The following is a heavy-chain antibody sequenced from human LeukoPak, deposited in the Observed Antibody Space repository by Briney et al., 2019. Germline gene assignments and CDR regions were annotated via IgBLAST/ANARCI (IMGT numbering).Heavy chain of an antibody. D-gene: IGHD2-15*01. CDR3: AARSGGDPNWFDP. V-gene: IGHV4-30-2*01. J-gene: IGHJ5*02. CDR2: IYHCGST. Sequence: SETLSLTCAVSGGSISSGGYSWSWIRQPPGKGLEWIGYIYHCGSTYYNPSLKSRVTISVDRSKNQFSLKLSSVTAADTAVYYCAARSGGDPNWFDPWGQGTLVTVSS. CDR1: GGSISSGGYS.